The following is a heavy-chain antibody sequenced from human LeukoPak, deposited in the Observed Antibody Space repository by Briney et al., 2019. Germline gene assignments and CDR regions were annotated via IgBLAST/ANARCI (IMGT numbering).Heavy chain of an antibody. CDR2: ISAYNGNT. Sequence: ASVKVSCKASGYTFTSYGISWVRQAPGQGLEWMGWISAYNGNTNYAQKLQGRVTMTTDTSTSTAYMELRSLRSDDTAVYYCARARRGSSWPLFDYWGQGTLVTVSS. CDR3: ARARRGSSWPLFDY. CDR1: GYTFTSYG. D-gene: IGHD6-13*01. J-gene: IGHJ4*02. V-gene: IGHV1-18*01.